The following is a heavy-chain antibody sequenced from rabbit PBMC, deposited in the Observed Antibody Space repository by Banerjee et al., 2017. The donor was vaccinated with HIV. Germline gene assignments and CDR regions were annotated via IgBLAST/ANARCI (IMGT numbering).Heavy chain of an antibody. CDR1: GFTLSSYW. J-gene: IGHJ4*01. CDR3: AREGYASSSGYYPNYFNL. V-gene: IGHV1S45*01. CDR2: MDAGSSGST. D-gene: IGHD1-1*01. Sequence: QEQLEESGGDLVKPEGSLTLTCTASGFTLSSYWICWVRQAPGKGLEWIACMDAGSSGSTNYASWAKGRFTISKTSSTTVTLQMTSLTAADTATYFCAREGYASSSGYYPNYFNLWGQGTLVTVS.